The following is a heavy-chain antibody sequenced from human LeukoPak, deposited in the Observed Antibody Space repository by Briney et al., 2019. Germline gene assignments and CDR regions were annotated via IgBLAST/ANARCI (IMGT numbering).Heavy chain of an antibody. D-gene: IGHD3-16*01. CDR3: ARFGVDYDMDV. CDR2: IHYTGKP. CDR1: GGSISGHY. Sequence: PSETLSLTCSVAGGSISGHYWTWNRQPPGKGLEWIGQIHYTGKPDYNPSLKSRITISVDTSKNQVSLQVSSVTAADSAIYYCARFGVDYDMDVWGHGTTVTVFS. J-gene: IGHJ6*02. V-gene: IGHV4-59*11.